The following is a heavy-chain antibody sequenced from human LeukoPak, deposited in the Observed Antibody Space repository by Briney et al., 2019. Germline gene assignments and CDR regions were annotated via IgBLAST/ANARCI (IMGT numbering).Heavy chain of an antibody. Sequence: GGSLRLSCAASGLTLSSYAMSWVRQAPGKGLEWVSSVSRSGGNTYYADSVKGRFTISRDNSKNTLFLQMNSLRAEDTAVYYCARDSSPWYYYDRSGSNGFDPWGQGTLVTASA. J-gene: IGHJ5*02. CDR2: VSRSGGNT. CDR1: GLTLSSYA. CDR3: ARDSSPWYYYDRSGSNGFDP. V-gene: IGHV3-23*01. D-gene: IGHD3-22*01.